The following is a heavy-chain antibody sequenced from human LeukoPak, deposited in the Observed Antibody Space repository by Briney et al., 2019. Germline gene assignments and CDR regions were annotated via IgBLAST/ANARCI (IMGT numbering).Heavy chain of an antibody. D-gene: IGHD2-21*02. CDR2: IKHSGST. Sequence: SETLSLTCAVYGGSFSVYYWSWIRQPPGKGLEWIGEIKHSGSTNYNPSLKSRVTISVDTSKNQVSLKLSSVTAADTAVYYCARDAGDHPRENWVDPGGQGTLVTVSS. CDR3: ARDAGDHPRENWVDP. V-gene: IGHV4-34*01. J-gene: IGHJ5*02. CDR1: GGSFSVYY.